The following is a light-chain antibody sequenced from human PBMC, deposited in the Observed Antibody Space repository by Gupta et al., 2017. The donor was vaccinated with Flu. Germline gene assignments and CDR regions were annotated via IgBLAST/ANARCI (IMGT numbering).Light chain of an antibody. J-gene: IGLJ3*02. CDR2: QDK. V-gene: IGLV3-1*01. CDR3: QAWDTTSNCV. CDR1: ELGDKF. Sequence: SGDELGDKFTCWYQQKPGQSPVLVNYQDKKRPPGIPERFSGSNSGNIATLTISGAQAMDEADYFCQAWDTTSNCVFGGGTKLTVL.